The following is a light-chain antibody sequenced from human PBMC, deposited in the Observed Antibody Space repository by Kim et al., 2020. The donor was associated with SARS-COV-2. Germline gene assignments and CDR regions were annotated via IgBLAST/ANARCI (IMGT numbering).Light chain of an antibody. Sequence: ASVTLTCILSTGQSNYAIAWLQQQPGKGPRYLMRLYSDGRHTKGDGIPDRFSGSTSGSEYSLTISSLQSEDEADYYCQTWGSGIGVFGGGTQLTVL. J-gene: IGLJ2*01. CDR3: QTWGSGIGV. CDR1: TGQSNYA. CDR2: LYSDGRH. V-gene: IGLV4-69*01.